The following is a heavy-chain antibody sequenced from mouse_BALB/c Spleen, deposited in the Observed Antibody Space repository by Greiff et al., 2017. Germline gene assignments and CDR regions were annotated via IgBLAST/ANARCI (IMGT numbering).Heavy chain of an antibody. V-gene: IGHV1-7*01. J-gene: IGHJ4*01. D-gene: IGHD2-4*01. Sequence: VQLQQSGAELAKPGASVKMSCKASGYTFTSYWMHWVKQRPGQGLEWIGYINPSTGYTEYNQKFKDKATLTADKSSSTAYMQLSSLTSEDSAVYYCARTTTMITTTGDYYAMDYWGQGTSVTVSS. CDR2: INPSTGYT. CDR3: ARTTTMITTTGDYYAMDY. CDR1: GYTFTSYW.